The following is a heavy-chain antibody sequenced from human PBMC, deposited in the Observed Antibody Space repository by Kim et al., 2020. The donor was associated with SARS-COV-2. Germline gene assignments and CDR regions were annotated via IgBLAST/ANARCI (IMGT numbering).Heavy chain of an antibody. CDR2: ISDKGRST. J-gene: IGHJ4*02. D-gene: IGHD5-18*01. CDR1: GFSFKTYA. V-gene: IGHV3-23*01. Sequence: GGSLRLSCAASGFSFKTYAMNWVRQAPGKGLEWVSGISDKGRSTDYADSVKGRFTISRDNSRTTLYLEMNSLRAEDTAIYYCAKEPFEKYTYGIYYFDSWGQGTLVTVSS. CDR3: AKEPFEKYTYGIYYFDS.